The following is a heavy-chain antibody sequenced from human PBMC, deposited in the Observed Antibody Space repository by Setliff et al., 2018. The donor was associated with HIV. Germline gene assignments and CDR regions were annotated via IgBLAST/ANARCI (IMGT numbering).Heavy chain of an antibody. Sequence: GGSLRLSCAASGFTFSSNYMSWVRQAPGKALEWVSGINWNGGNINYADSVKGRFSVLRDNVKKIMSLQMSSLRVDDTAVYYCARAVSGSWSFDLWGRGTLVTVSS. CDR2: INWNGGNI. CDR3: ARAVSGSWSFDL. CDR1: GFTFSSNY. D-gene: IGHD6-19*01. J-gene: IGHJ2*01. V-gene: IGHV3-20*04.